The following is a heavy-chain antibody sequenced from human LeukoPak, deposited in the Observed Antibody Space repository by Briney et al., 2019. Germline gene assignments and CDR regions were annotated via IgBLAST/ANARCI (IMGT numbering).Heavy chain of an antibody. V-gene: IGHV1-46*01. CDR3: ARTRDDYTHADY. D-gene: IGHD5-24*01. CDR2: INPSGGST. CDR1: GYXFTSYN. Sequence: ASVKVSCTASGYXFTSYNIHWVRQAPGQGLEWMGIINPSGGSTSYAQKFQGRVTMTRDTSTSTVYMELSSLRSEDTAVYYCARTRDDYTHADYWGQGTLVTVSS. J-gene: IGHJ4*02.